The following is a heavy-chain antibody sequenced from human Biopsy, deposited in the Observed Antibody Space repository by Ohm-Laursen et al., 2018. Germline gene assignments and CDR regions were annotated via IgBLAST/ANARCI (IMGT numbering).Heavy chain of an antibody. CDR2: IYYSGST. V-gene: IGHV4-59*01. D-gene: IGHD2/OR15-2a*01. CDR1: GGSISSDY. CDR3: ARATNSTGWPYYYFYGMDV. J-gene: IGHJ6*02. Sequence: TLSLTWTVSGGSISSDYWSWIRPTPGKGLVWIGYIYYSGSTNYNPSLKSRVTISVDTSKNQFSLRLNSVTAADTAVYYCARATNSTGWPYYYFYGMDVWGQGTTVTVSS.